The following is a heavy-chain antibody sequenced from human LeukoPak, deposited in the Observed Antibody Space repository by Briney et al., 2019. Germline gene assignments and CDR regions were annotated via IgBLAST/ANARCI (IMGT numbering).Heavy chain of an antibody. CDR2: INHSGST. D-gene: IGHD3-22*01. CDR1: GGSFSGYY. V-gene: IGHV4-34*01. CDR3: ARSYYDSKEEFDY. Sequence: SETLSLTCAVYGGSFSGYYWSWTRQPPGKGLEWIGEINHSGSTNYNPSLKSRVTISVDTSKNQFSLKLSSVTAADTAVYYCARSYYDSKEEFDYWGQGTLVTVSS. J-gene: IGHJ4*02.